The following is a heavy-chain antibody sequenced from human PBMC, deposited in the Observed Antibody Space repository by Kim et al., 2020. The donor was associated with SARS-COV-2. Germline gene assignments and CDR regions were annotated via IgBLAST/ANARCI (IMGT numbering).Heavy chain of an antibody. Sequence: SETLSLTCTVSGGSISSGGYYWSWIRQHPGKGLEWIGYIYYSGSTYYNPSLKSRVTISVDTSKNQFSLKLSSVTAADTAVYYCARGPRSLLGYDRRAFDYWGQGTLVTVSS. J-gene: IGHJ4*02. CDR3: ARGPRSLLGYDRRAFDY. D-gene: IGHD3-22*01. CDR1: GGSISSGGYY. CDR2: IYYSGST. V-gene: IGHV4-31*03.